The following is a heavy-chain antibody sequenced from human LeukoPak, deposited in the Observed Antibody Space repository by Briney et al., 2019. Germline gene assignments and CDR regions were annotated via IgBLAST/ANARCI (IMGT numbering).Heavy chain of an antibody. V-gene: IGHV4-39*01. CDR2: IYYSGST. Sequence: SETLSLTCTVSGGSISSSSYYWGWIRQPPGKGLEWIGSIYYSGSTYYNPSLKSRVTISVDTSKNQFSLKLSSVTAADTAVYYCARHRGAIRVFPRPPPDFDYWGQGTLVTVSS. J-gene: IGHJ4*02. CDR3: ARHRGAIRVFPRPPPDFDY. CDR1: GGSISSSSYY. D-gene: IGHD3-3*01.